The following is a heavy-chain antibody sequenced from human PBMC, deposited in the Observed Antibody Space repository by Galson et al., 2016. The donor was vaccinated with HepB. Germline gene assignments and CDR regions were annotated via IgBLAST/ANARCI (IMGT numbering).Heavy chain of an antibody. CDR1: GFSFSTSS. Sequence: SLRLSCAASGFSFSTSSMSWVRQAPGKGLDWVAYISGRSSTMYYAHSVRGRFTISRDNAKNSLFLQMNSLRDEDTAIYFCAGGDGGDLRHWGQGTLVTVSS. J-gene: IGHJ1*01. D-gene: IGHD4-17*01. V-gene: IGHV3-48*02. CDR3: AGGDGGDLRH. CDR2: ISGRSSTM.